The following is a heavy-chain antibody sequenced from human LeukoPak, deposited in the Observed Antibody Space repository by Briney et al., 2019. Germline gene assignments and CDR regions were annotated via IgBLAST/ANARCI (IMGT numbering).Heavy chain of an antibody. Sequence: PSETLSLTCTVSGDSISGRLYYWGWIRQSPGKGLEWIGSISYNGRTYYNPSLRSPVTISVDTSKNQFSLSLRSVTAAETAMYYCARDNDRMGLDPFDYWGQGIVVTVSS. CDR3: ARDNDRMGLDPFDY. D-gene: IGHD3-22*01. CDR1: GDSISGRLYY. CDR2: ISYNGRT. J-gene: IGHJ4*02. V-gene: IGHV4-39*07.